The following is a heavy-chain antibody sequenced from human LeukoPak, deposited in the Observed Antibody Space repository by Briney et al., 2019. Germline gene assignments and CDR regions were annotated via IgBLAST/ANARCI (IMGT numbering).Heavy chain of an antibody. D-gene: IGHD3-10*01. V-gene: IGHV4-39*01. J-gene: IGHJ6*03. Sequence: SETLSLTCTVSGGSISISSYYWGWIRQPPGKGLEWIGSMYHSGSTYYNPSLKSRVTISVDTSNNQFSLKLSAVTAADTAVYYCASVRRGFGESSKYYSYYYMHVWGNGTTVTIAS. CDR3: ASVRRGFGESSKYYSYYYMHV. CDR2: MYHSGST. CDR1: GGSISISSYY.